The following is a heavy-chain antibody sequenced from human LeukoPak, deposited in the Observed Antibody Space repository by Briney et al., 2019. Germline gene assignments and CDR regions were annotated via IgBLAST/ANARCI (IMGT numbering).Heavy chain of an antibody. CDR3: ATPTRHGVVSNVRYAFDI. V-gene: IGHV3-21*01. D-gene: IGHD2-8*01. CDR2: ISSSSSYI. J-gene: IGHJ3*02. Sequence: PGGSLRLSCAASGFTFSSYSMNWVRQAPGKGLEWVSSISSSSSYIYYADSVKGRFTISRDNAKNSLYLQMNSLRAEDTAVYYCATPTRHGVVSNVRYAFDIWGQGTMVTVSS. CDR1: GFTFSSYS.